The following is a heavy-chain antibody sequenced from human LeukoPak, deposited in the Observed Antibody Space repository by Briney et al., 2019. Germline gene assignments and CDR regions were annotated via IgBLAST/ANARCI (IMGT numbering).Heavy chain of an antibody. CDR2: IYHSGST. D-gene: IGHD3-10*01. V-gene: IGHV4-38-2*02. Sequence: SETLSLTCTVSRYSISSGYYWGWIRQPPGKGLEWIGSIYHSGSTYYNPSLKSRVTISVDTSKNQFSLKLSSVTAADTAVYYWARSGGEVRINYFWGQGTLGPVFS. CDR1: RYSISSGYY. CDR3: ARSGGEVRINYF. J-gene: IGHJ4*02.